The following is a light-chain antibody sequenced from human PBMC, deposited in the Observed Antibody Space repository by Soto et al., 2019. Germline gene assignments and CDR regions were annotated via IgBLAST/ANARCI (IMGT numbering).Light chain of an antibody. CDR2: VNSDGSH. V-gene: IGLV4-69*01. CDR1: SGHSSYA. J-gene: IGLJ3*02. CDR3: QTWGTGPWV. Sequence: QPVLTQSPSASASLGASVKLTCTLSSGHSSYAIAWHQQQPEKGPRYLMKVNSDGSHSKGDGIPDRFSGSSSGAERYLTISSRQSEDEADYYCQTWGTGPWVFGGGTKVTVL.